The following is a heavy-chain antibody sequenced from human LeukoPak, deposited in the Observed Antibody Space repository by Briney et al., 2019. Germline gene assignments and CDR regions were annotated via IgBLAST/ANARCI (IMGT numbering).Heavy chain of an antibody. D-gene: IGHD6-19*01. Sequence: GGSLSLSCAASGITFIHYSMTWVRQAPGKGLEWVSAMTGRGAFTDYADSVKSRFTISRDNSKNTLYLQMNSLRADDTAIYYCAKRSAESSGYFDSWGQGTLVTVSS. J-gene: IGHJ4*02. V-gene: IGHV3-23*01. CDR1: GITFIHYS. CDR2: MTGRGAFT. CDR3: AKRSAESSGYFDS.